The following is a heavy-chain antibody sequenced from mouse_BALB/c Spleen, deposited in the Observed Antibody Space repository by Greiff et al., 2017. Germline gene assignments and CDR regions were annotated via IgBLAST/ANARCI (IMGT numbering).Heavy chain of an antibody. CDR3: ARSRSRGDYFDY. J-gene: IGHJ2*01. CDR1: GYAFTNYL. V-gene: IGHV1-54*01. Sequence: QVQLQQSGAELVRPGTSVKVSCKASGYAFTNYLIEWVKQRPGQGLEWIGVINPGSGGTNYNEKFKGKATLTADKSSSTAYMQLSSLTSDDSAVYFCARSRSRGDYFDYWGQGTTLTVSS. CDR2: INPGSGGT.